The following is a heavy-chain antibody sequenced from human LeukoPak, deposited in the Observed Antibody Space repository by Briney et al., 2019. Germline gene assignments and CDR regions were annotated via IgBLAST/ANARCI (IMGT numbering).Heavy chain of an antibody. D-gene: IGHD2-21*02. V-gene: IGHV4-38-2*02. Sequence: SETLSLTCTVSGYSISSGYYWGWIRQPPGKGLEWIGSIYHSGSTYYNPSLKSRVTISVDTSKNQFSLKLSSVTAADTAVYYCARVAYCGGDCKSARGPYIDYWGQGTLVTVSS. CDR2: IYHSGST. CDR1: GYSISSGYY. CDR3: ARVAYCGGDCKSARGPYIDY. J-gene: IGHJ4*02.